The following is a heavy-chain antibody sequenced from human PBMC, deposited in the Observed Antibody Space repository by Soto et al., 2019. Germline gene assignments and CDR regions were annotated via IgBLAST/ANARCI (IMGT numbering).Heavy chain of an antibody. CDR1: GGSISRYY. J-gene: IGHJ4*02. Sequence: PSETLSLTCTVSGGSISRYYWSWIRQPPGKGLEWIGYIYNSGSTHYNPSLKSRVTISLDTSKNQFSLNLRSVTAADTAVYYCASMGYHYGSGSYPLDYWGQGTLVTVSS. CDR2: IYNSGST. V-gene: IGHV4-59*08. CDR3: ASMGYHYGSGSYPLDY. D-gene: IGHD3-10*01.